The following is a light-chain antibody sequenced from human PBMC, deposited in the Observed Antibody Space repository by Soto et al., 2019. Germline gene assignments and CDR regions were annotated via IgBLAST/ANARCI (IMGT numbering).Light chain of an antibody. J-gene: IGKJ4*01. CDR2: AAS. Sequence: DVQLAQSPSFLSASVGDRVTITCRASQGINTYLAWYQQKAGAAPKLLIYAASTLQGGVPSRFSGSGSGTEFTLPISSLQPEDFATYDRLQLNYYPLTVGGGTKVEIK. CDR3: LQLNYYPLT. CDR1: QGINTY. V-gene: IGKV1-9*01.